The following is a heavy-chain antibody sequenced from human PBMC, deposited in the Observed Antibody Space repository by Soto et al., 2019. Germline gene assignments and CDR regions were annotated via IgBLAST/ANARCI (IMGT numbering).Heavy chain of an antibody. CDR1: GFTFSSYW. CDR3: ARAVHQYYYDSSGSDY. V-gene: IGHV3-74*01. Sequence: GESLRLSCAASGFTFSSYWMHWVRQAPGKGLVWVSRINSDGSSTSYADSVKGRFTISRDNAKNTLYLQMNSLRAEDTAVYYCARAVHQYYYDSSGSDYWGQGTLVTVSS. D-gene: IGHD3-22*01. CDR2: INSDGSST. J-gene: IGHJ4*02.